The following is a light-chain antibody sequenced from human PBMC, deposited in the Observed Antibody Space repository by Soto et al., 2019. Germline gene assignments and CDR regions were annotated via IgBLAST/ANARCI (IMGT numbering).Light chain of an antibody. V-gene: IGKV1-5*03. CDR3: QQYEDYPLT. CDR1: QNINGW. Sequence: DIQVTQSPSTLSAYVGDRVTITCRASQNINGWLAWHQQKPGKAPKLLIYEASSLESGVPSRFGGSGSGTEFTLTISSLQPDDFATYFCQQYEDYPLTFGGGTKVDIK. CDR2: EAS. J-gene: IGKJ4*01.